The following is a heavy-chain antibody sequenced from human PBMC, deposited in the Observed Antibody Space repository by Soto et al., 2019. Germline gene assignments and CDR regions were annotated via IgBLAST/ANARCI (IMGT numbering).Heavy chain of an antibody. CDR2: INPNTGGT. CDR1: GYTFTDYY. CDR3: ARDWYYFDSSGYSKPVYYYYYGLDV. J-gene: IGHJ6*02. Sequence: ASVKVSCKASGYTFTDYYLHWVLHAPGQGLEWMGWINPNTGGTKYVQKFQGRVTMTRDTSISTAYMELSGLRSDDTAVYFCARDWYYFDSSGYSKPVYYYYYGLDVWGQGTTVTVSS. D-gene: IGHD3-22*01. V-gene: IGHV1-2*02.